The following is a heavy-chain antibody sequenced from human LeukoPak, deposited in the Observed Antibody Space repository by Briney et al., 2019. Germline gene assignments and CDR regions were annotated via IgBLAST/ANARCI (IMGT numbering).Heavy chain of an antibody. CDR3: ARDRIVGATWNDY. J-gene: IGHJ4*02. D-gene: IGHD1-26*01. V-gene: IGHV3-30*03. Sequence: QSGGSLRLSCEASGFTFSNYGMHWVRQAPGKGLEWVAVISYDGSDIWYADSVKGRSTISRDNSRNSLYLQMHSLRAEDTAVYYCARDRIVGATWNDYWGQGTLVTVSS. CDR2: ISYDGSDI. CDR1: GFTFSNYG.